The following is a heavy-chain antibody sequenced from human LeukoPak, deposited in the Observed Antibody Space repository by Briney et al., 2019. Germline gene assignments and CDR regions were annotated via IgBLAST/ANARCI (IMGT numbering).Heavy chain of an antibody. D-gene: IGHD1-14*01. CDR1: GGSISSYY. CDR2: IYYSEST. V-gene: IGHV4-59*01. J-gene: IGHJ3*02. CDR3: AKDGPLTTGAFDI. Sequence: PSETLSLTCTVSGGSISSYYWSWIRQPPGKGLEWMGYIYYSESTNYNPSLKSRHTIPVDTSQHQCSLKLSPVTAADTAVYYCAKDGPLTTGAFDIWRQGTMVTVSS.